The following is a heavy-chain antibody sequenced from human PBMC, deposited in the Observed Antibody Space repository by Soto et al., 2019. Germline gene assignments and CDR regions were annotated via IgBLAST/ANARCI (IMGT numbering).Heavy chain of an antibody. CDR1: GFSLSTSGVG. D-gene: IGHD3-10*01. Sequence: QITLKESGPTLVKPTQTLTLTCTFSGFSLSTSGVGVGWIRQPPGKALEWLALIFWDDDKRYSPSLRSRLTITKDTSKNQVVLIMTNMDPVDTATYYCAHTPRRYGSEIGRFDPWGQGTLVTASS. V-gene: IGHV2-5*02. J-gene: IGHJ5*02. CDR3: AHTPRRYGSEIGRFDP. CDR2: IFWDDDK.